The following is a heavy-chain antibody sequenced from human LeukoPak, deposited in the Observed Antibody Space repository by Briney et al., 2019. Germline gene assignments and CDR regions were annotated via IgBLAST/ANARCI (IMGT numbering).Heavy chain of an antibody. CDR2: ISWNSGSI. J-gene: IGHJ6*02. CDR3: AKDGAAAGHPYYYYGMDV. CDR1: GFTFDDYA. V-gene: IGHV3-9*01. Sequence: SLRLSCAASGFTFDDYAMHWVRQAPGKGLEWVSGISWNSGSIGYADSGKGRFTISRDNAKNSLYLQMNSLRAEDTALYYCAKDGAAAGHPYYYYGMDVWGQGTTVTVSS. D-gene: IGHD6-13*01.